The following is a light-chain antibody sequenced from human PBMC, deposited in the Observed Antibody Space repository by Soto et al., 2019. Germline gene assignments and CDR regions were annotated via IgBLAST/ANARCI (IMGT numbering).Light chain of an antibody. CDR2: GAS. V-gene: IGKV3-20*01. CDR3: QQYVTSPSVT. CDR1: QSVSSSY. Sequence: ELVLTQSPGALSLSPGERATLSCRASQSVSSSYLAWYQQKPGQAPRLLILGASSRATGIPDRFSGSGSGTDFTLTISRLEPEDFAVYYCQQYVTSPSVTFGQGTRLEIK. J-gene: IGKJ5*01.